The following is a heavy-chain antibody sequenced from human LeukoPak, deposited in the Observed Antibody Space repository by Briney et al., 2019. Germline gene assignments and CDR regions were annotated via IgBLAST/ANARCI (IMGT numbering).Heavy chain of an antibody. CDR2: IYTSGST. CDR1: GGSISSYY. V-gene: IGHV4-4*09. CDR3: ARLIYSPSCFDY. D-gene: IGHD6-6*01. J-gene: IGHJ4*02. Sequence: SETLSLTCTVSGGSISSYYWSWIRQPPGKGLEWIGNIYTSGSTSYNPSLKSRVTISVDTSKNKISLKLNSVTAADTAVYYCARLIYSPSCFDYWGQGTLVTVSS.